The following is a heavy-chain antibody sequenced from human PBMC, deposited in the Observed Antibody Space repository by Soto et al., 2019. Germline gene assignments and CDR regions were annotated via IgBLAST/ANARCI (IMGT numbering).Heavy chain of an antibody. Sequence: YSPSFQGQVTISADKSISTAYLQWSSLKASDTAMYYCARQDGSGWYYFDYWGQGTLVTVSS. J-gene: IGHJ4*02. D-gene: IGHD6-19*01. V-gene: IGHV5-51*01. CDR3: ARQDGSGWYYFDY.